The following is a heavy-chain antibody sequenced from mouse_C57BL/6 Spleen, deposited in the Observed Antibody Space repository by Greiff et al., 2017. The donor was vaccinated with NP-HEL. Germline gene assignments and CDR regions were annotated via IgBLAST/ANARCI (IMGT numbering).Heavy chain of an antibody. CDR2: INPNNGGT. CDR3: ARSDGYDGGNFDY. V-gene: IGHV1-26*01. CDR1: GYTFTDYY. Sequence: EVQLQQSGPELVKPGASVKISCKASGYTFTDYYMNWVKQSHGKSLEWIGDINPNNGGTSYNQKFKGKATLTVDKSSSTAYMELRSLTSEDSAVYYCARSDGYDGGNFDYWGQGTTLTVSS. J-gene: IGHJ2*01. D-gene: IGHD2-2*01.